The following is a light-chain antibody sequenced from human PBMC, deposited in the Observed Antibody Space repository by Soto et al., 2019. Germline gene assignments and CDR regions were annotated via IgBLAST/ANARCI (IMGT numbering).Light chain of an antibody. CDR3: SSYTTSSTPHVV. CDR1: RSDVGGYNY. J-gene: IGLJ2*01. CDR2: DVS. Sequence: QSALTQPASVSGSTGQSITISCTGTRSDVGGYNYVSWYQEHPGKAPKLLIYDVSNRPSGVSNRFAGSKSGNTASLTISGRQAEDEDDYYCSSYTTSSTPHVVFGGGTKLPVL. V-gene: IGLV2-14*01.